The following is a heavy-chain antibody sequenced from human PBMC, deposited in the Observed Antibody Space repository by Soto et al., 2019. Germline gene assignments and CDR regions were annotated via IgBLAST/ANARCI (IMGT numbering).Heavy chain of an antibody. CDR2: IYFSGRT. J-gene: IGHJ5*01. D-gene: IGHD3-16*01. Sequence: LSLTCSVSVYSVSSGDYYWPWIRQPPGKGLEWVGHIYFSGRTNYIPSLESRVTISLDTSTNQFSLKFTYVTAADTAVYYCERVPIDTYMIYWSDAWGQGTLVTVSS. V-gene: IGHV4-61*08. CDR1: VYSVSSGDYY. CDR3: ERVPIDTYMIYWSDA.